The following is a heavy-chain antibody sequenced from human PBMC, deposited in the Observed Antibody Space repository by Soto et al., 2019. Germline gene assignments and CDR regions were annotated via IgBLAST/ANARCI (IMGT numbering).Heavy chain of an antibody. CDR3: VRDGSSAWHFDY. J-gene: IGHJ4*02. D-gene: IGHD6-19*01. Sequence: EVQLVESGGGLVQPGGSLRLSCAASGFTFTTHWMSWVRQAAGKGLEWVANVKEDGSVKYYVDSVKGRFTISRDYAKNSLYLQMNSLRAEDTAVYYCVRDGSSAWHFDYWGLGTLVTVSA. V-gene: IGHV3-7*01. CDR1: GFTFTTHW. CDR2: VKEDGSVK.